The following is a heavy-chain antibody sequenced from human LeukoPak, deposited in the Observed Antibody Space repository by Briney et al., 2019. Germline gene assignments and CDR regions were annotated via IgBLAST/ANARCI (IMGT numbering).Heavy chain of an antibody. V-gene: IGHV1-24*01. CDR2: FDPEDGET. CDR1: GYTLTELS. CDR3: VTSVGIAARRNWFDP. J-gene: IGHJ5*02. D-gene: IGHD6-6*01. Sequence: GASVKVSCKVSGYTLTELSMHWVRQAPGKGLEWMGGFDPEDGETIYAQKFQGRVTMTEDTSTDTAYMELSSLRSEDTAVYYCVTSVGIAARRNWFDPWGQGTLVTVSS.